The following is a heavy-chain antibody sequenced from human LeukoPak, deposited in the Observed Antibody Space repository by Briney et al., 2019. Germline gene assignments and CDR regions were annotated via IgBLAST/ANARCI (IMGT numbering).Heavy chain of an antibody. CDR3: ARGMYYYDSSGYYDFDY. V-gene: IGHV4-34*01. J-gene: IGHJ4*02. CDR1: GRSFSGYY. Sequence: PSETLSLTCAVYGRSFSGYYWSWIRQPPGKGLEWIGEINHSGSTNYNPSLKSRVTISVDTSKNQFSLKLSSVTAADTAVYYCARGMYYYDSSGYYDFDYWGQGPLITVSS. D-gene: IGHD3-22*01. CDR2: INHSGST.